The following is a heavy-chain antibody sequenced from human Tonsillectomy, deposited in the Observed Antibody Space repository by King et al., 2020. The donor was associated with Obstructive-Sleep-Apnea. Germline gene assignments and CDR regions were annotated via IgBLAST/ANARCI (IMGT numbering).Heavy chain of an antibody. J-gene: IGHJ4*02. V-gene: IGHV4-39*07. CDR3: AKDFAGFCYNFDY. CDR2: VSYTGSP. D-gene: IGHD3-22*01. CDR1: GGFISGSTYY. Sequence: LQLQESGPGLVKPSETLSLTCTVSGGFISGSTYYWGWIRQPPGKGLEWIGSVSYTGSPDYNPSLQSRVTMSVDTSKNQFSLKVTSVTAADTAVYYCAKDFAGFCYNFDYWGQGALVTVSS.